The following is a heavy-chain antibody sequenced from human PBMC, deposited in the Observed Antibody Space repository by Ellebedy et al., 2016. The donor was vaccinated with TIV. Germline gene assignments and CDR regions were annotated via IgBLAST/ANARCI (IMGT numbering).Heavy chain of an antibody. CDR1: GFTFSSYS. V-gene: IGHV3-21*01. D-gene: IGHD6-19*01. CDR2: ISSSSSYI. Sequence: GGSLRLSCAASGFTFSSYSMNWVRQAPGKGLEWVSSISSSSSYIYYADSVKGRFTISRDNAKNSLYLQMNSLRAEDTAVYYCARDSIGEPWLADYWGQGTLVTVSS. CDR3: ARDSIGEPWLADY. J-gene: IGHJ4*02.